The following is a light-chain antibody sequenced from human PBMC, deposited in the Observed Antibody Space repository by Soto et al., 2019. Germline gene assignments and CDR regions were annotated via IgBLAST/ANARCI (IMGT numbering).Light chain of an antibody. CDR3: QQYGSSSWT. J-gene: IGKJ1*01. Sequence: EIVLTQSPGTLSSSPGERATLSCRASQSVSSSYLAWYQQKPGQAPRLLIYGASSRATGIPDRFSGSGSGTDFTLTISRLEPEDFAVYYCQQYGSSSWTLGQGT. V-gene: IGKV3-20*01. CDR1: QSVSSSY. CDR2: GAS.